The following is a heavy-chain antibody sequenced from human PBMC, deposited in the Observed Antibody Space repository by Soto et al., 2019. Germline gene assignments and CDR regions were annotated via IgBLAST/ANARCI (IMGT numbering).Heavy chain of an antibody. Sequence: SETLSLTCTVSGGSISSYYWSWIRQPPGKGLEWIGYIYYSGSTNYNPSLKSRVTISVDTSKNQFSLKLSSVTAADTAVYYCARAKEDTLGFDYWGQGTLVTVSS. V-gene: IGHV4-59*01. CDR2: IYYSGST. J-gene: IGHJ4*02. CDR1: GGSISSYY. CDR3: ARAKEDTLGFDY.